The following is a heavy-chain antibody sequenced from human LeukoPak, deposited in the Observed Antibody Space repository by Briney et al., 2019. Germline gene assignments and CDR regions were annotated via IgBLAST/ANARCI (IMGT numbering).Heavy chain of an antibody. CDR1: GFTVSSNY. V-gene: IGHV3-53*01. Sequence: GGSLRFSCAASGFTVSSNYMSCVGQAAGKGLEWVSVIYSGGATYYADSVKGRFTISRDKSKNTMYLQMNSLRAEDTAVYYCASPSSGQSFDIWGQGTMVTVSS. D-gene: IGHD3-22*01. CDR2: IYSGGAT. CDR3: ASPSSGQSFDI. J-gene: IGHJ3*02.